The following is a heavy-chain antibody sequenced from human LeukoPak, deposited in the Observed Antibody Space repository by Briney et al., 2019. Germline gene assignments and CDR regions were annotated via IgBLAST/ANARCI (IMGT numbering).Heavy chain of an antibody. V-gene: IGHV4-34*01. Sequence: PSETLSLTCAVYGGSFSGYYWSWIRQPPGKGLEWIGEINPSGSTNYNPSLKSRVTISVDTSKNQFSLKLSSVTAADTAVYYCASGDSGSFYIAYWGQGTLVTVSS. J-gene: IGHJ4*02. CDR2: INPSGST. D-gene: IGHD3-10*01. CDR1: GGSFSGYY. CDR3: ASGDSGSFYIAY.